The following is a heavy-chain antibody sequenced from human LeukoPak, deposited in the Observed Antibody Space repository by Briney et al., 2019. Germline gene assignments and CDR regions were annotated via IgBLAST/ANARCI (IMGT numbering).Heavy chain of an antibody. V-gene: IGHV4-4*09. J-gene: IGHJ5*02. CDR3: ARSDGIVGEEAWFDP. CDR1: GGSISTFY. CDR2: IFTSEVT. Sequence: SETLSLICTVSGGSISTFYWNWIRQPPGKGLEWIGYIFTSEVTIYSPSFRSRVAISVDTSKNQFSLNLSSVTAADTAVYFCARSDGIVGEEAWFDPWGPGTLVTVSS. D-gene: IGHD1-26*01.